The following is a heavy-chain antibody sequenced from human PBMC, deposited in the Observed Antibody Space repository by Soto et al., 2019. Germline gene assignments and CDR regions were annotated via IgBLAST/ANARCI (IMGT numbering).Heavy chain of an antibody. CDR3: ARHVHDYSFVWGVGMAV. J-gene: IGHJ6*02. V-gene: IGHV4-59*01. Sequence: SETLSLTCTVSGGSISSYYWSWIRQPPGKGLEWIGYIYYSGSTNYNPSLKSRVTISVDTSKNQFSLKLSSVTAADTAVYYCARHVHDYSFVWGVGMAVWGQGTTVTVSS. CDR2: IYYSGST. CDR1: GGSISSYY. D-gene: IGHD4-4*01.